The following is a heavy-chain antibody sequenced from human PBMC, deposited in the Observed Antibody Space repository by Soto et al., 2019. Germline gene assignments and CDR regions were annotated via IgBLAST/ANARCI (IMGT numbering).Heavy chain of an antibody. D-gene: IGHD4-4*01. CDR2: IYPGDSDT. CDR3: ARLAESRDGANYPLPFDY. Sequence: PGESLKISCKGSGYSFTSYWIGWVRQMPGKGLEWMGIIYPGDSDTRYSPSFQGQVTISADKSISTAYLQWSSLKASDTALFYCARLAESRDGANYPLPFDYWGQGTLVTVSS. J-gene: IGHJ4*02. V-gene: IGHV5-51*01. CDR1: GYSFTSYW.